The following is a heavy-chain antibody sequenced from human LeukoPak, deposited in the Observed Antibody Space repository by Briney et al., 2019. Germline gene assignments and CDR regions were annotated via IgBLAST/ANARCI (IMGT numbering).Heavy chain of an antibody. CDR1: GGSISSYY. V-gene: IGHV4-59*08. CDR3: ARPKGYWYFDL. CDR2: IYYSGST. Sequence: SETLSLTCTVSGGSISSYYWSWIRQPPGEGLEWIGYIYYSGSTNYNPSLKSRVTMSVDTSKNQFSLKLSSVTAADTAVYYCARPKGYWYFDLWGRGTLVTVSS. J-gene: IGHJ2*01.